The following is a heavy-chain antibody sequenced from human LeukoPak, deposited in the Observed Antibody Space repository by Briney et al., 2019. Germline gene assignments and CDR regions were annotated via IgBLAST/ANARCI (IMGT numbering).Heavy chain of an antibody. CDR2: IDDGGRT. CDR3: ARDHYYGSGDDYYYYCGMDV. J-gene: IGHJ6*04. Sequence: SATLSLSCTVSGGSLSGVSYYWSWIRQPPGKGLEWSVYIDDGGRTNSNPSLKRRVTISLDTSKNQCSLKLSSVTAADTAVYYCARDHYYGSGDDYYYYCGMDVWGKGTTVTVSS. CDR1: GGSLSGVSYY. V-gene: IGHV4-61*01. D-gene: IGHD3-10*01.